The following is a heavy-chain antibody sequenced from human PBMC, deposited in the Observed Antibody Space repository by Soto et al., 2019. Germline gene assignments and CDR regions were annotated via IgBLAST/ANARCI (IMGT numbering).Heavy chain of an antibody. J-gene: IGHJ4*02. CDR3: AREGYGDYGEGFDS. V-gene: IGHV3-21*01. CDR1: ELTFNNLS. D-gene: IGHD5-12*01. Sequence: EVHLVDSGGGLVEPGGSLRLSCVPSELTFNNLSMNWVRQAPGKGLEWVSSISGSGEYTFYAESVKGRFTISRDNAKNSLYLQMNSLRVEDTALYYCAREGYGDYGEGFDSWGQGTLVTVSS. CDR2: ISGSGEYT.